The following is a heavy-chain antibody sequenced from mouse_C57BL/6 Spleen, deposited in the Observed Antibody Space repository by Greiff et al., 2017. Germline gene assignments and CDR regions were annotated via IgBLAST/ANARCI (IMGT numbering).Heavy chain of an antibody. CDR2: IYPGSGNT. CDR1: GYTFTDYY. J-gene: IGHJ1*03. V-gene: IGHV1-76*01. CDR3: ARYDDGYPWYFDV. D-gene: IGHD2-3*01. Sequence: QVHVKQSGAELVRPGASVKLSCKASGYTFTDYYINWVKQRPGQGLEWIARIYPGSGNTYYNEKFKGKATLTAEKSSSTAYMQHSSLTSEDSAVYFGARYDDGYPWYFDVWGTGTTGTVYS.